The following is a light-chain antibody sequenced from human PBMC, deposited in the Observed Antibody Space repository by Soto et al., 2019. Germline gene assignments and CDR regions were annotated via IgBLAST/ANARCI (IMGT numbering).Light chain of an antibody. V-gene: IGKV3-20*01. CDR1: QGVSSNF. Sequence: ETMLSQSPSTLSLSLGERATLSCRASQGVSSNFLAWYQEKLGQAPRLLIYGASKRATGIPDRFSGSGSGTDFTLTISRREPEDFAVYYYRQYCKSLGLAVGEGTKVDIK. CDR2: GAS. J-gene: IGKJ1*01. CDR3: RQYCKSLGLA.